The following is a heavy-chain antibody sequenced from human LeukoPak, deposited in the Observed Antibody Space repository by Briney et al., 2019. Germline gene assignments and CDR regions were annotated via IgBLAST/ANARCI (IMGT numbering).Heavy chain of an antibody. Sequence: PGGSLRLSCAASGFTFSGYTMNWVRQAPGKGLEWVSFISSSSSYIYYADSVKGRFTISRDNAKNSLYLQMNSLRVEDTAVYYCAREAYYDFWSGYWKNDYWGQGTLVTVSS. CDR1: GFTFSGYT. D-gene: IGHD3-3*01. V-gene: IGHV3-21*01. CDR2: ISSSSSYI. J-gene: IGHJ4*02. CDR3: AREAYYDFWSGYWKNDY.